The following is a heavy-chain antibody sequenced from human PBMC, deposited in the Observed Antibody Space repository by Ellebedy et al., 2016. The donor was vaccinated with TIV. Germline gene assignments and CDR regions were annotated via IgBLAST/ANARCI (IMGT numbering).Heavy chain of an antibody. CDR3: ARTVALVGFDP. J-gene: IGHJ5*02. Sequence: ASVKVSCKASGYTFTTYYIHWVRQAPGQGLEWVGTLNPSTGGTSYAQKFQGRVTMTRNTSISTAYMELSSLRSEDTAVYYCARTVALVGFDPWGQGTLVTVSS. CDR1: GYTFTTYY. CDR2: LNPSTGGT. V-gene: IGHV1-46*01. D-gene: IGHD4-23*01.